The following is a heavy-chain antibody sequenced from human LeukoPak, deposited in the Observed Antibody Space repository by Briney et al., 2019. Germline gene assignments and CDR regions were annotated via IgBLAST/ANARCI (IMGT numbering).Heavy chain of an antibody. CDR2: ISGSGGST. D-gene: IGHD3-22*01. Sequence: GGSLRLSCAASGFTFSSYAMSWVRQAPGKGLEWVSAISGSGGSTYYADSVKGRFTISRDNSKNTLYLQMNSLRAEDTAVYYCAKDPPLGYYDSSGYYYVYWGQGTLVTVSS. J-gene: IGHJ4*02. V-gene: IGHV3-23*01. CDR1: GFTFSSYA. CDR3: AKDPPLGYYDSSGYYYVY.